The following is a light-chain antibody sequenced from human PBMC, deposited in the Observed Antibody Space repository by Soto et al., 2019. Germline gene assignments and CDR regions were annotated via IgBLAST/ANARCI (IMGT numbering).Light chain of an antibody. J-gene: IGKJ1*01. CDR3: QQYYSYPRT. Sequence: AIRMTQSPSSFSASTGDRVTITCRASQGISSYLAWYQQKPGKAPKLLIYAASTLQSGVPSRFSGRGSGTDFTLTISCLQSEDFATYYCQQYYSYPRTLGQGSKVDTK. CDR2: AAS. V-gene: IGKV1-8*01. CDR1: QGISSY.